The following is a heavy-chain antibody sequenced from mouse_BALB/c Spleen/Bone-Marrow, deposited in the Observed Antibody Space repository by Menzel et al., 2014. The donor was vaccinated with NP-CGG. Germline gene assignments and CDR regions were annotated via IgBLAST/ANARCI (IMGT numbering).Heavy chain of an antibody. V-gene: IGHV1-15*01. CDR2: IHPGSGGT. Sequence: VQGVESGAELVRPGASVKLSCKALGFTFTDYEMHWVKQTPVHGLEWIGTIHPGSGGTAYNQKFKGKATLTADKSSSTASMELSSLTSEDSAVYYCTREKVGDFDYWSQGTTLTVSS. CDR1: GFTFTDYE. CDR3: TREKVGDFDY. J-gene: IGHJ2*01.